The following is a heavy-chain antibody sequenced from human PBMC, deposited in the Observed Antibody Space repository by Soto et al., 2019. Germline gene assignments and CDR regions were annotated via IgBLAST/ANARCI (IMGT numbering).Heavy chain of an antibody. D-gene: IGHD3-10*01. V-gene: IGHV3-21*01. J-gene: IGHJ3*02. CDR1: GFTFSSFN. Sequence: GGSLRLSCSASGFTFSSFNMHWVRQAPGKGLEWVSSISGTTKYIYYGDSVKGRFTISRDNAENSMFLQMNSLRVEDTAVYYCARSVLFRGLNRAFDIWGQGTLVTVSS. CDR2: ISGTTKYI. CDR3: ARSVLFRGLNRAFDI.